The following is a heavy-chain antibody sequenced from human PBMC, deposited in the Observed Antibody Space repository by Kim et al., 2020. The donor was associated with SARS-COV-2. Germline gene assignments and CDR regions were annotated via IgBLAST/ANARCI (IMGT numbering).Heavy chain of an antibody. CDR1: GFAFANSP. J-gene: IGHJ4*02. D-gene: IGHD3-10*01. CDR2: ISSDGINT. CDR3: ATDWAAFSSGTYVFDF. V-gene: IGHV3-30*04. Sequence: GGSLRLSCATSGFAFANSPLHWVRQFPGTGLEWVALISSDGINTMYADSVRGRFSVSRDVSKRTLFLQMDSLRPEDTAVYYCATDWAAFSSGTYVFDFWGQGTLVTVSS.